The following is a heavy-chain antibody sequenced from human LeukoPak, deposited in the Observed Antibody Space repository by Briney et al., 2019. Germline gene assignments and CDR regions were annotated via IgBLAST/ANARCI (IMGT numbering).Heavy chain of an antibody. CDR2: ISAYNGNT. D-gene: IGHD2-2*01. CDR1: GYTFTNYG. J-gene: IGHJ4*02. V-gene: IGHV1-18*01. CDR3: ARYGGYCSSTSCLYYFDY. Sequence: ASVKVSCKASGYTFTNYGISWVRQAPGQGLEWMGWISAYNGNTNYAQKLQGRVTMTTDTSTSTAYMELRSLRSDDTAVYYCARYGGYCSSTSCLYYFDYWGQGTLVTVSS.